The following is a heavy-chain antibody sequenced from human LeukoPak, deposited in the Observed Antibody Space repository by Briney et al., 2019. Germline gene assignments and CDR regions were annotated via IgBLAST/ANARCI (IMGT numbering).Heavy chain of an antibody. V-gene: IGHV4-61*02. J-gene: IGHJ4*02. CDR1: GGSISSGSYY. CDR2: IYTSGST. Sequence: PSQTLSLTCTVSGGSISSGSYYWSWIRQPAGKGLEWIGRIYTSGSTNYNPSLKSRVTISVDTSKNQFSLKLSSVTAADTAVYYCARNRDGYNLFDYWGQGTLVTVSS. D-gene: IGHD5-24*01. CDR3: ARNRDGYNLFDY.